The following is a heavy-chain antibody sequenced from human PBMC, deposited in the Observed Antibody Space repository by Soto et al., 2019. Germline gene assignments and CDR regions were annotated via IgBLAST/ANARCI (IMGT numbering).Heavy chain of an antibody. CDR1: GVSVTSVSYY. V-gene: IGHV4-61*01. D-gene: IGHD2-15*01. CDR2: IYYSGST. CDR3: GKVGVGTTGHTVSDA. Sequence: SDTLSLTCTFSGVSVTSVSYYWSWIRQPPGKGLEWIGYIYYSGSTNYNPSLQSRVTMSVDTSKTQFSLQLTSVTAADTAVYYCGKVGVGTTGHTVSDAGGPRRLGTVCS. J-gene: IGHJ4*02.